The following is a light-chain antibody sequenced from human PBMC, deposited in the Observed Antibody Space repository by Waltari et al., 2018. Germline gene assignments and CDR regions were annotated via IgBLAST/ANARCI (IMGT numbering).Light chain of an antibody. CDR1: SSDVGNYKR. V-gene: IGLV2-23*02. Sequence: QSALTQPASVSGSPGQSITISCTGTSSDVGNYKRVSWYQQNPGKAPKLMIYAVSKRPSGVSVRFSGSKSGDMASLTISGLQPEDEAEYFCSSYAGSSKGVFGGGTKVTVL. CDR3: SSYAGSSKGV. CDR2: AVS. J-gene: IGLJ2*01.